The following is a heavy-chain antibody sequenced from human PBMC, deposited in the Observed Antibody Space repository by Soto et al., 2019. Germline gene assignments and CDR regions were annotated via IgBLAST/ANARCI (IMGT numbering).Heavy chain of an antibody. CDR1: GYTFTSYG. J-gene: IGHJ4*02. V-gene: IGHV1-18*01. CDR3: ARAEGGYVWRSYRPPAPDY. CDR2: ISAYNGNT. Sequence: QVQLVQSGAEVKKPGASVKVSCKASGYTFTSYGISWVRQAPGQGLEWMGWISAYNGNTNHAQKIQGRVTMTTDTTTSTAYMEVRSLRSDNTAVYYCARAEGGYVWRSYRPPAPDYWGQGTLVTVSS. D-gene: IGHD3-16*02.